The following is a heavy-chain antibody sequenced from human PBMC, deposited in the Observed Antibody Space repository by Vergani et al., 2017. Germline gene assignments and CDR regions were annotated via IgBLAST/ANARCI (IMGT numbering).Heavy chain of an antibody. Sequence: EVQLVESGGGLVQPGWSLRLSCAASGFTVSSNYMSWVRQAPGKGLEWVSVIYSGGSTYYADSVKGRFTISRDNSKNTLYLQMNSLRAEDTAVYYCASIHFEWGGDYWGQGTLVTVSS. CDR1: GFTVSSNY. D-gene: IGHD3-9*01. J-gene: IGHJ4*02. V-gene: IGHV3-66*01. CDR2: IYSGGST. CDR3: ASIHFEWGGDY.